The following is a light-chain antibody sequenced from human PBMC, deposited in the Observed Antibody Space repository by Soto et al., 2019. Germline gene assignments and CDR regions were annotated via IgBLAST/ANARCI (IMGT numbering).Light chain of an antibody. V-gene: IGLV2-14*03. J-gene: IGLJ1*01. Sequence: QSALTQPASVSGSPGQPITISCSGPSSDIGAYEYVSWYQQHPGKPPKLMIYNVNNRPSGVSYRFSGSKSGNTASLTISRLQPEDEADYYCLSHTTSRTYVFGPGTKVTVL. CDR2: NVN. CDR1: SSDIGAYEY. CDR3: LSHTTSRTYV.